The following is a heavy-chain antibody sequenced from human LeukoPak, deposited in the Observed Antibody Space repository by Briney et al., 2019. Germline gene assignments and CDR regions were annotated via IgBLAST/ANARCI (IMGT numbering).Heavy chain of an antibody. V-gene: IGHV4-39*07. CDR3: ARVNGYCSGGSCYDAFDI. CDR2: INHSGST. Sequence: SETLSLTCTVSGGSISSSSYYWGWIRQPPGKGLEWIGEINHSGSTNYNPSLKSRVTISVDTSKNQFSLKLSSVTAADTAVYYCARVNGYCSGGSCYDAFDIWGQGTMVTVSS. J-gene: IGHJ3*02. D-gene: IGHD2-15*01. CDR1: GGSISSSSYY.